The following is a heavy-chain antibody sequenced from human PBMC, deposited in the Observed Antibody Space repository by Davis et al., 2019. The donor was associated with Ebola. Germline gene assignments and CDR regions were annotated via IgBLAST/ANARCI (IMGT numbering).Heavy chain of an antibody. V-gene: IGHV4-59*01. CDR3: ARGGKTSGWYYYFDY. Sequence: MPSETLSLTCAVYGGSFSSYYWSWIRQPPGKGLEWIGYIYYSGSTNYNPSLKSRVTISVDTSKNQFSLKLNSVTAADSGVYYCARGGKTSGWYYYFDYWGQGALVTVSS. J-gene: IGHJ4*02. D-gene: IGHD6-19*01. CDR1: GGSFSSYY. CDR2: IYYSGST.